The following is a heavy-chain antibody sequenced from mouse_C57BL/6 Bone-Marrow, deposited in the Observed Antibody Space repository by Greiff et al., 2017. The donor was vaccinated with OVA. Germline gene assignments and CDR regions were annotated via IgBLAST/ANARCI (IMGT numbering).Heavy chain of an antibody. CDR1: GYTFTSYG. V-gene: IGHV1-81*01. D-gene: IGHD2-3*01. CDR3: ARLYDGYYFDY. Sequence: VKLVESGAELARPGASVKLSCKASGYTFTSYGISWVKQRTGQGLEWIGEIYPRSGNTYYNEKFKGKATLTADKSSSTAYMELRSLTSEDSAVYFCARLYDGYYFDYWGQGTTLTVSS. J-gene: IGHJ2*01. CDR2: IYPRSGNT.